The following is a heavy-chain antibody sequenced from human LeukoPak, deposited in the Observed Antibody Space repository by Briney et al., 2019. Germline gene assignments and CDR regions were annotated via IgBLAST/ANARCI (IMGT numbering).Heavy chain of an antibody. V-gene: IGHV1-18*01. CDR2: ISAYNGNT. Sequence: EASVKVSCKASGYTFTSYGISWVRQAPEQGLEWMGWISAYNGNTNYAQKLQGRVTMTTDTSTSTAYMELRSLRSDDTAVYYCARDRVVLRYFDWLSNFDYWGQGTLVTVSS. CDR3: ARDRVVLRYFDWLSNFDY. J-gene: IGHJ4*02. CDR1: GYTFTSYG. D-gene: IGHD3-9*01.